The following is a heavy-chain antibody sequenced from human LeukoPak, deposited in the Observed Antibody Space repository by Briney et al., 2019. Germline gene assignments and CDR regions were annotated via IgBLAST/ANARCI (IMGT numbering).Heavy chain of an antibody. J-gene: IGHJ4*02. V-gene: IGHV3-53*01. D-gene: IGHD6-13*01. CDR2: IYSGGST. Sequence: GGSLRLPCAASGFTVSSNYMSWVRQAPGKGLEWVSVIYSGGSTYYADSVKGRFTISRDNSKNTVALQMNSLRAEDTAVYYCAKGGYTSYFDYWGQGTLVTVSS. CDR3: AKGGYTSYFDY. CDR1: GFTVSSNY.